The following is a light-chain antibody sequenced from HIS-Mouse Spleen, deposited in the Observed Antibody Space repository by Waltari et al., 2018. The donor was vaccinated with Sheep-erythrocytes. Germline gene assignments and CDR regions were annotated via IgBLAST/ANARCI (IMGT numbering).Light chain of an antibody. CDR3: CSYAGSYNHV. CDR2: DVS. J-gene: IGLJ1*01. Sequence: QSALTQPRSESGSPGQSVTISCTGASRDVGGYNYVSWYQQHPGKAPKLMIYDVSKRPSGVPDRFSGSKSGNTASLTISGLQAEDEADYYCCSYAGSYNHVFATGTKVTVL. CDR1: SRDVGGYNY. V-gene: IGLV2-11*01.